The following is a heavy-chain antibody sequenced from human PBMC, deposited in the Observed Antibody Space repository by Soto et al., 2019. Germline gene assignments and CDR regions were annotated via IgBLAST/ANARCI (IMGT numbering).Heavy chain of an antibody. J-gene: IGHJ4*02. Sequence: VQLQESGPGLVKPSETLSLTCTVSGDSMDNNYWSWVRQSPGKGLEWIGYIYYTGDTNYNPSLRSRLTILVDTSKNQFSLNLRSVTTADTAVYYYARGGWSHDSWGQGALVTVSS. D-gene: IGHD2-15*01. CDR1: GDSMDNNY. CDR3: ARGGWSHDS. V-gene: IGHV4-59*01. CDR2: IYYTGDT.